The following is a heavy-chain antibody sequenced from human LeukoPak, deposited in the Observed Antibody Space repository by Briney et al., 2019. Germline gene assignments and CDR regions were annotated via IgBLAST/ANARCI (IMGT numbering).Heavy chain of an antibody. J-gene: IGHJ4*02. V-gene: IGHV1-8*02. CDR1: GYTFTSYD. CDR2: MNPKSGNT. D-gene: IGHD3-10*01. CDR3: ARDPGYYYGSGSSFDY. Sequence: ASVKVSCKTSGYTFTSYDINWVRQATGQGLEWMGWMNPKSGNTDYAQKFQGRVTITRNTSISTAYMELRSLRSDDTAVYYCARDPGYYYGSGSSFDYWGQGTLVTVSS.